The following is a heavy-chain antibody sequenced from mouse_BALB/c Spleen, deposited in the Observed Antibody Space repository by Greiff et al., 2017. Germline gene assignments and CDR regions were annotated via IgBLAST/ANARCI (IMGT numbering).Heavy chain of an antibody. CDR3: ARLRRAWFAY. CDR1: GFTFSSYT. V-gene: IGHV5-9*03. CDR2: ISSGGGNT. Sequence: EVKVVESGGGLVKPGGSLKLSCAASGFTFSSYTMSWVRQTPEKRLEWVATISSGGGNTYYPDSVKGRFTISRDNAKNNLYLQMSSLRSEDTALYYCARLRRAWFAYWGQGTLVTVSA. D-gene: IGHD2-12*01. J-gene: IGHJ3*01.